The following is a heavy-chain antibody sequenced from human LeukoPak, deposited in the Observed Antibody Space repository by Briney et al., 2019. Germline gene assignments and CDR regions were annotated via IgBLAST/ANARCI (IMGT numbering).Heavy chain of an antibody. CDR1: GFTFSSYG. Sequence: GGSLRLSYAASGFTFSSYGMSWVRQAPGKGLEWVSTISDSGGSTYYADSVKGRFTISRDNSKNTLYLQMNSLRAEDTAVYYCAKEGYSGYDLYSFDYWGQGTLVTVSS. J-gene: IGHJ4*02. CDR3: AKEGYSGYDLYSFDY. CDR2: ISDSGGST. D-gene: IGHD5-12*01. V-gene: IGHV3-23*01.